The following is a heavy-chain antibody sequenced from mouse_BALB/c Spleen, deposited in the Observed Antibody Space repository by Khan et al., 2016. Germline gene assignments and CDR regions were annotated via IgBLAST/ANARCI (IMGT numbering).Heavy chain of an antibody. CDR2: IYPGDGDT. CDR3: ARGNCDYDCDY. J-gene: IGHJ2*01. Sequence: QVQLQQSGAELARPGASVKLSCKASGYTFTTYWMQWVKQRPGQGLEWIGAIYPGDGDTRYTQKFKGKATLTADKSSSTAYMQLSSLTSEDSAVXYCARGNCDYDCDYWGQGTTLTVSS. D-gene: IGHD2-4*01. CDR1: GYTFTTYW. V-gene: IGHV1-87*01.